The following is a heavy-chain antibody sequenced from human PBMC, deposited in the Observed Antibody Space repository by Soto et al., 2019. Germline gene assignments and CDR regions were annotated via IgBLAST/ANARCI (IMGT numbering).Heavy chain of an antibody. Sequence: QVQLVQSGAEVKKPGASVKVSCKASGYTFTSYYMHWVRQAPGQGLEWMGVINPSGGSTDYAQKFPGRGTMTRGTSTSNVYLDPSSLRSEGTAVFYCARKGKGLNPGPSVDFDYWGQGTLVTVSS. V-gene: IGHV1-46*01. D-gene: IGHD3-10*01. J-gene: IGHJ4*02. CDR1: GYTFTSYY. CDR2: INPSGGST. CDR3: ARKGKGLNPGPSVDFDY.